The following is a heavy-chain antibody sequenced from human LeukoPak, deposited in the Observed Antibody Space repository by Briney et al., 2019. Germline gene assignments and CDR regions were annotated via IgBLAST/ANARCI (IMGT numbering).Heavy chain of an antibody. J-gene: IGHJ5*02. CDR2: ISVFNGNT. V-gene: IGHV1-18*01. Sequence: ASVKASCKASGYTFNTYGITWVRQAPGQGLEWMGWISVFNGNTHYARNLQGRVTVTADTSTSTAYMELRSLRSDDTAVYYCAKDRDSIPVRWFDPWGQGTLVTVSS. D-gene: IGHD3-3*02. CDR3: AKDRDSIPVRWFDP. CDR1: GYTFNTYG.